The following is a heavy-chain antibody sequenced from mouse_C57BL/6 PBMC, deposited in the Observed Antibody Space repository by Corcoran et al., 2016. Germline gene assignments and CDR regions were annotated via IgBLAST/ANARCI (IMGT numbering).Heavy chain of an antibody. V-gene: IGHV3-6*01. J-gene: IGHJ2*01. D-gene: IGHD2-1*01. CDR1: GYSLTSGYY. Sequence: DVQLQESGPGLVKPSQSLSLTCSVTGYSLTSGYYWNWIRQFPGNKLEWMGYISYDGSNNYNPSLKNRISITRDTSKNQFFLKLNSVTTEDTATYYCARDLLYWGQGTTLTVSS. CDR2: ISYDGSN. CDR3: ARDLLY.